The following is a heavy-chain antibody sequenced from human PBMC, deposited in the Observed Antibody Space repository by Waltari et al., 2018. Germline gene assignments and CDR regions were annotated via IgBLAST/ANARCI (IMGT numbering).Heavy chain of an antibody. CDR3: AREDSSRDAFDI. CDR1: AGTFSSGSYS. J-gene: IGHJ3*02. CDR2: IYHSGST. D-gene: IGHD6-13*01. Sequence: QMQLQEYGAAVVKLSQTLYLTCTVSAGTFSSGSYSWTWIRQPPGKGLVPIGFIYHSGSTCYNPSLNSRVTISIDKSKNQFSLKVISVTAADTAVYYCAREDSSRDAFDIWGQGTTVIVSS. V-gene: IGHV4-30-2*01.